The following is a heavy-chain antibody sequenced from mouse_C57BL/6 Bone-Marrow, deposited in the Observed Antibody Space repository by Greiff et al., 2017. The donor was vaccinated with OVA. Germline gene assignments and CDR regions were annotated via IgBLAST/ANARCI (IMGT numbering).Heavy chain of an antibody. J-gene: IGHJ1*03. CDR1: GYTFTSYW. CDR3: ARWDYGSSYWYFDV. D-gene: IGHD1-1*01. V-gene: IGHV1-69*01. Sequence: QVQLQQPGAELVMPGASVKLSRKASGYTFTSYWMHWVKQRPGQGLEWIGEIDPSDSFTNSNQKFKGKSTLTVDKSSSTAYMQLSSLTSEDSAVYYCARWDYGSSYWYFDVWGTGTTVTVSS. CDR2: IDPSDSFT.